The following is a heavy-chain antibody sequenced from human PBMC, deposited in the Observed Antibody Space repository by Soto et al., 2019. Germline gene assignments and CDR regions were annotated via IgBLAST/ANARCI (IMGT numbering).Heavy chain of an antibody. Sequence: EVQLVESGGGLVQPGGSLRLSCAASGFSFSDHYMDWVRQAPGKGLEWVGRSRNKVNRYSTEYAASVKDRFTISRDGSKNFLYLQMNSLTTEDTAVYYCTKTKGEGTTTYYHYYGLDVWGQGTTVTVSS. CDR3: TKTKGEGTTTYYHYYGLDV. J-gene: IGHJ6*02. V-gene: IGHV3-72*01. D-gene: IGHD1-26*01. CDR2: SRNKVNRYST. CDR1: GFSFSDHY.